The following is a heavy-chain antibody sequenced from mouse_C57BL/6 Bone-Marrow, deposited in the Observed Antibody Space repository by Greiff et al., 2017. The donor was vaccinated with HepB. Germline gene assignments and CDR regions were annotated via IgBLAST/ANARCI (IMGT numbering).Heavy chain of an antibody. CDR2: IDPETGGT. Sequence: VQLQQSGAELVRPGASVTLSCKASGYTFTDYEMHWVKQTPVHGLEWIGAIDPETGGTAYTQKFKGKAILTADKSSSTAYMDLRSLTSEDSAVYYCTRPLAVVNVWGTGTTVTVSS. D-gene: IGHD1-1*01. CDR3: TRPLAVVNV. V-gene: IGHV1-15*01. CDR1: GYTFTDYE. J-gene: IGHJ1*03.